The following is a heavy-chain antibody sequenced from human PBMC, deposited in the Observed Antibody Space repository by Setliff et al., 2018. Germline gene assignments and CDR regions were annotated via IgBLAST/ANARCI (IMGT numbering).Heavy chain of an antibody. D-gene: IGHD6-19*01. V-gene: IGHV3-48*03. CDR2: VSSSGSTI. CDR3: ARYSSGWFFDY. Sequence: GGSMRLSCAASGFTFSTYEMNWVRQAPGKGLEWVSYVSSSGSTIYYVDSVKGRFTISRDNAKNSLYLQMNSLRAEDTAVYYCARYSSGWFFDYWGQGTPVTVSS. J-gene: IGHJ4*02. CDR1: GFTFSTYE.